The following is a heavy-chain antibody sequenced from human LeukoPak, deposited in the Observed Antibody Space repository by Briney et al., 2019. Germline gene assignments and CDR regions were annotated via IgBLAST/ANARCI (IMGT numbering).Heavy chain of an antibody. V-gene: IGHV3-30*18. J-gene: IGHJ4*02. CDR3: AKEVRWYFGY. D-gene: IGHD6-13*01. CDR1: GFTFSSYG. CDR2: ISYDGSNK. Sequence: GRSLRLSCAASGFTFSSYGMHWVRQAPGKGLEWMAVISYDGSNKYYADSVKGRFTISRDNSKNTLYLQMNSLRAEDTAVYYCAKEVRWYFGYWGQGTLVTVSS.